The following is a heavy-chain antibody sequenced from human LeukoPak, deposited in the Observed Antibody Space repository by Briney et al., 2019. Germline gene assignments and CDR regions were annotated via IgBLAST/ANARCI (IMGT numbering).Heavy chain of an antibody. CDR3: ARAGVFQDSDGYSFDY. J-gene: IGHJ4*02. CDR1: NYSITSGYF. D-gene: IGHD3-22*01. V-gene: IGHV4-38-2*01. CDR2: IYHSGTT. Sequence: PSETLSLTCAVSNYSITSGYFWGWIRQPPGKGLEWIASIYHSGTTYYNPSLRNRVTLFVDTSKNQFSLKLTSLTAADTAVYYFARAGVFQDSDGYSFDYWGQGTLVTVSS.